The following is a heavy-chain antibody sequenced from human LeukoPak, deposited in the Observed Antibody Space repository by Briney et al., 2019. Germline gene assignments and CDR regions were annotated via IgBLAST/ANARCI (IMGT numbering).Heavy chain of an antibody. CDR3: ARGRAGIAAAGFDY. CDR2: ISFDGGNK. V-gene: IGHV3-30-3*01. J-gene: IGHJ4*02. CDR1: GFTFSMSA. D-gene: IGHD6-13*01. Sequence: PGGSLRLSCATSGFTFSMSAMHWVRLAPGKGLDWVAVISFDGGNKFYADSVKGRFSISRDNSKNTLYLQMNSLGPDDTAVYFCARGRAGIAAAGFDYWGQGTLVTVSS.